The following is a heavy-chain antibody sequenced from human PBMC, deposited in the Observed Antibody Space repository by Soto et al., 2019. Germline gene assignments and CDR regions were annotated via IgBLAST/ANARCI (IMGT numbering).Heavy chain of an antibody. CDR2: INAGNGNT. CDR1: GYTFTSYA. Sequence: QVQLGQPGAEVKKPGASVKVSCKGSGYTFTSYARHWVRQAPGQRLEWMGLINAGNGNTKYSQKCQGRVTITRDTSASTAYMEMSSLRSEDTAVYYCARGYGGPIGWFDPWGQGTLVTVSS. J-gene: IGHJ5*02. V-gene: IGHV1-3*01. D-gene: IGHD3-16*01. CDR3: ARGYGGPIGWFDP.